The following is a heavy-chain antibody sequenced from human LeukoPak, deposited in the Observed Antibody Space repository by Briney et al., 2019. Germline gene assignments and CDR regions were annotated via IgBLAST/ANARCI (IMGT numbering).Heavy chain of an antibody. D-gene: IGHD2-15*01. J-gene: IGHJ6*02. CDR3: ARHRGGRDHYYGMDV. Sequence: GESLQISCKGSGYSFTSYWIGWVRQMPGKGLEWMGIIYPGDSDTRYSPSFQGQVTISADKSISTAYLQWSSLKASDTAMYYCARHRGGRDHYYGMDVWGQGTTVTVSS. V-gene: IGHV5-51*01. CDR1: GYSFTSYW. CDR2: IYPGDSDT.